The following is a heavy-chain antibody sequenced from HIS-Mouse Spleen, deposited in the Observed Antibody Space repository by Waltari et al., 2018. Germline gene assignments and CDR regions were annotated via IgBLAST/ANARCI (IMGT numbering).Heavy chain of an antibody. CDR1: GASVSSHSAA. J-gene: IGHJ6*02. D-gene: IGHD2-21*01. Sequence: QVQLQQSGPGLVKPSQTLSLTCAISGASVSSHSAAWNWIRQSPSRGLEGLGSTCYRSKCYNDYAVTVKSRITSNPDTSKNHFALQRNSVSPEDTAVYYCARDGAITHPPPNYGMDVWGQGTTVTVSS. CDR2: TCYRSKCYN. V-gene: IGHV6-1*01. CDR3: ARDGAITHPPPNYGMDV.